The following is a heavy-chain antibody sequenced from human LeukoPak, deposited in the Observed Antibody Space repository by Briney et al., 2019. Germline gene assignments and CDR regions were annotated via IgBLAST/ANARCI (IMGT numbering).Heavy chain of an antibody. CDR1: GGTVSRYP. CDR2: IIPIFGTA. D-gene: IGHD3-22*01. Sequence: ASVKVSCKASGGTVSRYPISWVRQAPGQGLEWMGGIIPIFGTANYAQKFQGRVTITADESMSTAYMELSSLRSEDTAVYYCARESQIRYYYDRSGYYYGAMDYWGQGSLVTVSS. CDR3: ARESQIRYYYDRSGYYYGAMDY. J-gene: IGHJ4*02. V-gene: IGHV1-69*13.